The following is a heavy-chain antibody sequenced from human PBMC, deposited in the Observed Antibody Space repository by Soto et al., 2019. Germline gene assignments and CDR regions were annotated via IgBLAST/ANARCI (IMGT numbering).Heavy chain of an antibody. D-gene: IGHD2-2*01. J-gene: IGHJ6*02. CDR1: GFTFSSYA. Sequence: EVQLLESGGGLVQPGGSLRLSCAASGFTFSSYAMSWVRQAPGKGLEWVSAISGSGGSTYYADSVKGRFTISRDNSKNTLYLQMNSLRAEDTAVYYCAKIQGVVPAAIENYYYGMDAWGQGTTVTVSS. CDR3: AKIQGVVPAAIENYYYGMDA. V-gene: IGHV3-23*01. CDR2: ISGSGGST.